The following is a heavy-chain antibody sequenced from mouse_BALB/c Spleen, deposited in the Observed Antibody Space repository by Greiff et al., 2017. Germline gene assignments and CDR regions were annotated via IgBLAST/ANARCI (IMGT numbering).Heavy chain of an antibody. J-gene: IGHJ3*01. D-gene: IGHD2-1*01. CDR1: GYSITSDYA. CDR2: ISYSGST. CDR3: AREDLYGNNGGFAY. V-gene: IGHV3-2*02. Sequence: VMLVESGPGLVKPSQSLSLTCTVTGYSITSDYAWNWIRQFPGNKLEWMGYISYSGSTSYNPSLKSRISITRDTSKNQFFLQLNSVTTEDTATYYCAREDLYGNNGGFAYWGQGTLVTVSA.